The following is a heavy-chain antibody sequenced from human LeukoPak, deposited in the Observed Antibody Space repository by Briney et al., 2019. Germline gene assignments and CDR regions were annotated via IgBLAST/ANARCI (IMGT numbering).Heavy chain of an antibody. V-gene: IGHV1-69*13. CDR1: GGTFSSYA. D-gene: IGHD3-16*01. CDR2: IIPIFGTA. Sequence: SVKVSCKASGGTFSSYAISWVRQAPGQGLEWMGGIIPIFGTANYAQKFQGRVTITADESTSTAYMELSSLRSEDTALYYCVKDTKPGGADYWGQGTLVTVSS. J-gene: IGHJ4*02. CDR3: VKDTKPGGADY.